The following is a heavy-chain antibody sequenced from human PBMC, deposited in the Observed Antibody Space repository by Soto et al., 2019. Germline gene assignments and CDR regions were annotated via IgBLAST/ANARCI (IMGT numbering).Heavy chain of an antibody. D-gene: IGHD2-8*02. CDR2: ITSKAAGGTT. J-gene: IGHJ6*02. Sequence: EVQLVESGGGLVEPGGSLRLSCAASGFTFTNAWMNWVRQAPGRALEWVGRITSKAAGGTTDYAAPVKGRFSISRDDSKPKLSLQMNSLKAEDTAVYYCTPGGVPEAAEGYYYYAMDVWGQGTTVTVSS. V-gene: IGHV3-15*07. CDR1: GFTFTNAW. CDR3: TPGGVPEAAEGYYYYAMDV.